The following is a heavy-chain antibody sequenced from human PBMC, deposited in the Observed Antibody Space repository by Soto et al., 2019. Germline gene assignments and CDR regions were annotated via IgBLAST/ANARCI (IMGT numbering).Heavy chain of an antibody. V-gene: IGHV1-69*01. CDR1: GGTFSSYA. D-gene: IGHD2-8*01. CDR3: ARDRDIVLMGYAMRHYYYGMDV. CDR2: IIPIFGTA. J-gene: IGHJ6*02. Sequence: QVQLVQSGAEVKKPGSSVKVSCKASGGTFSSYAISWVRQAPGQGLEWMGGIIPIFGTANYAQKFQGRVTITADESTSTAYMELSSLRSEDTAVYYCARDRDIVLMGYAMRHYYYGMDVWGQGTTVTVSS.